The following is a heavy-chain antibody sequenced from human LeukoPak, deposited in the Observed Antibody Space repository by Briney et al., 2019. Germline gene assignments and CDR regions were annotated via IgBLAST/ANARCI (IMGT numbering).Heavy chain of an antibody. CDR2: INPSGGST. Sequence: ASVKVSCKASGYTFTSYYMHWVRQAPGQGLEWMGIINPSGGSTSYAQKFQGRVTMTRDTSTSTVYMELSSLRSEDTAVYYCARGGVHCSSTSCYADYWGQGTLVTVSS. D-gene: IGHD2-2*01. CDR3: ARGGVHCSSTSCYADY. V-gene: IGHV1-46*01. J-gene: IGHJ4*02. CDR1: GYTFTSYY.